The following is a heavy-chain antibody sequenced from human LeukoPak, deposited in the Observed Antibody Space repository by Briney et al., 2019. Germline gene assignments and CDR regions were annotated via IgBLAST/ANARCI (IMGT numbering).Heavy chain of an antibody. V-gene: IGHV3-15*01. CDR2: IKSKLDGGTT. CDR1: GFTFSNVW. CDR3: TTETYYYDSSGYSY. D-gene: IGHD3-22*01. Sequence: PGGSLRLSCAASGFTFSNVWMSWVRQTPGKGLEWVGRIKSKLDGGTTDYAAPVKGRFTISRDDSKNTLYLQMNSLKTEDTAVYYCTTETYYYDSSGYSYWGQGTLVTVSS. J-gene: IGHJ4*02.